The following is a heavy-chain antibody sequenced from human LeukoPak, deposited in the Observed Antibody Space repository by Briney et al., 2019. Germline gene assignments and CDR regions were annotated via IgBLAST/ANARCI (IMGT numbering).Heavy chain of an antibody. CDR1: GFTFSSYG. V-gene: IGHV3-33*06. CDR3: AKGGSYAYYYDSSGYYFLGY. Sequence: GGSLRLSCAASGFTFSSYGMHWVRQAPGMGLEWVSIIWYGGTNKYYADSVKGRFTISRDNSKNTLYLQMNSLRAEDTAVYYCAKGGSYAYYYDSSGYYFLGYWGQGTLVTVSS. J-gene: IGHJ4*02. CDR2: IWYGGTNK. D-gene: IGHD3-22*01.